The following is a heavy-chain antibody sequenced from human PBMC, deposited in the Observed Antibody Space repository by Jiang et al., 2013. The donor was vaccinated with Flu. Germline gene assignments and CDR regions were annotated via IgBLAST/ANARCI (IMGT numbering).Heavy chain of an antibody. CDR2: INPSGGST. V-gene: IGHV1-46*01. J-gene: IGHJ3*02. D-gene: IGHD3-3*01. CDR1: GYTFTSYY. Sequence: VQLVESGAEVKKPGASVKVSCKASGYTFTSYYMHWVRQAPGQGLEWMGIINPSGGSTSYAQKFQGRVTMTRDTSTSTVYMELSSLRSEDTAVYYCARTEKYDFWSGYHDAFDIWGQGTMVTVSS. CDR3: ARTEKYDFWSGYHDAFDI.